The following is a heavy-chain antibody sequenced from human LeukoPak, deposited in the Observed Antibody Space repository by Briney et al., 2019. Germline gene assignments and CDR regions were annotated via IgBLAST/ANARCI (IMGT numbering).Heavy chain of an antibody. Sequence: PSETLSLTCTVSGGSISSSSYYWGWIRQPPGKGLEWIGSIYYSGSTYYNPSLKSRVTISVDTSKNQFSLKLSSVTAADTAVYYCARLWFGELAAFDIWGQGTMVTVSS. CDR3: ARLWFGELAAFDI. CDR1: GGSISSSSYY. J-gene: IGHJ3*02. V-gene: IGHV4-39*07. CDR2: IYYSGST. D-gene: IGHD3-10*01.